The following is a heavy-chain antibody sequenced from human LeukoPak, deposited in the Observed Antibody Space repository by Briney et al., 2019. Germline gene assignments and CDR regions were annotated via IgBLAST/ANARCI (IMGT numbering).Heavy chain of an antibody. Sequence: PGGSLRLSCEASGFTFTTYSMTWVRQVPGKGLEWVSSITSSSTYMFYADSVKGRFTISRDNAQNSLYLQINSLRAEDTAVYYCARDPYSGRYGDYYYYYMDVWGKGTTVTISS. CDR1: GFTFTTYS. V-gene: IGHV3-21*01. CDR2: ITSSSTYM. D-gene: IGHD1-26*01. CDR3: ARDPYSGRYGDYYYYYMDV. J-gene: IGHJ6*03.